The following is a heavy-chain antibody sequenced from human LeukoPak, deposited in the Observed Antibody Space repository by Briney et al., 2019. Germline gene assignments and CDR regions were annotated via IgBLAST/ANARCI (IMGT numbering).Heavy chain of an antibody. CDR1: GYTVTGYY. J-gene: IGHJ4*02. Sequence: ASVKVSCKASGYTVTGYYMHWVRQAPGQGLEWMGWINPNSGGTNYAQKFQGRVTMTWDTSISTAYMELSRLRSDDTAVYYCARGSAFWLSIAPADPGVDYWGQGTLVTVSS. D-gene: IGHD6-13*01. V-gene: IGHV1-2*02. CDR3: ARGSAFWLSIAPADPGVDY. CDR2: INPNSGGT.